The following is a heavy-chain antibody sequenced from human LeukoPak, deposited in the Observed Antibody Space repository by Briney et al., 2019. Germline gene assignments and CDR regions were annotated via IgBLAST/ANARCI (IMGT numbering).Heavy chain of an antibody. Sequence: ASVKVSCKASGYTFTSYAMNWVRQAPGRGLEWMGWINTNTGNPTYAQGFTGRFVFSLDTSVSTAYLQISSLKAEDTAVYYCARGGYCSSTSCYEREFDYWGQGTLVTVSS. CDR2: INTNTGNP. J-gene: IGHJ4*02. V-gene: IGHV7-4-1*02. CDR1: GYTFTSYA. D-gene: IGHD2-2*01. CDR3: ARGGYCSSTSCYEREFDY.